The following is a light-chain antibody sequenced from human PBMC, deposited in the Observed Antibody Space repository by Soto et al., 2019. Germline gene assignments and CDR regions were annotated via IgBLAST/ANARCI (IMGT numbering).Light chain of an antibody. Sequence: QSVLTQPPSASGTPGQRVTISCSGSSSNIGSNYVYWYQQLPGMAPKLLIYRNNQRPSGVPARFSGSKSGTSASLAISGLRSEDEADHYCAAWDDSLSGVMFGGGTKLTVL. J-gene: IGLJ3*02. CDR2: RNN. CDR1: SSNIGSNY. CDR3: AAWDDSLSGVM. V-gene: IGLV1-47*01.